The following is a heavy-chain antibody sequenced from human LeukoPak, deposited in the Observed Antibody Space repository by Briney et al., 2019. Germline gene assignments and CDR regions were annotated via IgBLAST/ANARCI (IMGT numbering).Heavy chain of an antibody. CDR3: ARVGSGYYGDY. CDR1: GGSISSGSCY. V-gene: IGHV4-61*01. J-gene: IGHJ4*02. CDR2: IYYSGST. Sequence: SQTLSLTCTVSGGSISSGSCYWSWIRQPPGKGLEWIGYIYYSGSTNYNPSLKSRVTISVDTSKNQFSLKLSSVTAADTAVYYCARVGSGYYGDYWGQGTLVTVSS. D-gene: IGHD3-22*01.